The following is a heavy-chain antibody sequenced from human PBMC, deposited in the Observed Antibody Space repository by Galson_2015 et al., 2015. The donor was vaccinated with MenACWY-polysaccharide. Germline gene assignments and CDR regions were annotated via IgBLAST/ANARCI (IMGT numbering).Heavy chain of an antibody. J-gene: IGHJ6*03. CDR1: GLTVSTNY. CDR3: ATIRGSAPNYYMDV. D-gene: IGHD5-12*01. Sequence: SLRLSCAASGLTVSTNYITWVRQPPGKGLEWVALIWYDGSNKYYSEPVKGRFAISRDNSKNTLYLQMNSLRVEDTAVYYCATIRGSAPNYYMDVWGKGTTVTVSS. CDR2: IWYDGSNK. V-gene: IGHV3-33*03.